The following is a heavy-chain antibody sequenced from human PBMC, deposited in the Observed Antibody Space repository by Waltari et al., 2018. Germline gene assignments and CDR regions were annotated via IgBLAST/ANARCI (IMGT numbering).Heavy chain of an antibody. CDR1: GYTFTGYY. J-gene: IGHJ5*02. D-gene: IGHD6-19*01. CDR3: ARDSSGWYGWFDP. V-gene: IGHV1-2*06. Sequence: QVQLVQSGAEVKKPGASVKVSCKASGYTFTGYYMHCVRRAPGQGLEWMGRINPNSGGTNYAQKFQGRVTMTRDTSISTAYMELSRLRSDDTAVYYCARDSSGWYGWFDPWGQGTLVTVSS. CDR2: INPNSGGT.